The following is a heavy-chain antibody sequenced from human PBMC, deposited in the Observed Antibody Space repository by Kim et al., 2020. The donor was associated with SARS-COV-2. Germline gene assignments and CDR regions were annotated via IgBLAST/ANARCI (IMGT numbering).Heavy chain of an antibody. CDR2: IYYSGST. J-gene: IGHJ6*02. CDR1: GGSISSYY. CDR3: ARDLGGITMVRGVPPSDYYYGMDV. Sequence: SETLSLTCTVSGGSISSYYWSWIRQPPGKGLEWIGYIYYSGSTNYNPSLKSRVTISVDTSKNQFSLKLSSVTAADTAVYYCARDLGGITMVRGVPPSDYYYGMDVWGQGTTVTVSS. D-gene: IGHD3-10*01. V-gene: IGHV4-59*13.